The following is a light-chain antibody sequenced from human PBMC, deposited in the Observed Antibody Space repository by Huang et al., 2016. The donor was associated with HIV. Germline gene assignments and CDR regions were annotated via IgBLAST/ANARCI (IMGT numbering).Light chain of an antibody. CDR2: DAS. Sequence: EIVLTQSPGTLSLSPGERATLSCRTSQSVFSYLAWYQQRPGQAPRLLIYDASNRATGIPARCSGSGSGTYFTLTISSLEPEDVAVYYCQQRSAWPRTFGQGTKLEIK. V-gene: IGKV3-11*01. CDR1: QSVFSY. CDR3: QQRSAWPRT. J-gene: IGKJ2*01.